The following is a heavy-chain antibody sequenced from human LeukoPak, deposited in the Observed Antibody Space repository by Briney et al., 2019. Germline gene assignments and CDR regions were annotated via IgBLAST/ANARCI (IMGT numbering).Heavy chain of an antibody. CDR2: IIPIFGTA. J-gene: IGHJ4*02. D-gene: IGHD6-13*01. Sequence: SVKVSCKASGGTFSSYAISWVRQAPGQGLEWKGGIIPIFGTANYAQKFQGRVAITADESTSTAYMELSSLRSEDTAVYYCARGWVETSSWEEYFDYWGQGTLVTVSS. V-gene: IGHV1-69*13. CDR3: ARGWVETSSWEEYFDY. CDR1: GGTFSSYA.